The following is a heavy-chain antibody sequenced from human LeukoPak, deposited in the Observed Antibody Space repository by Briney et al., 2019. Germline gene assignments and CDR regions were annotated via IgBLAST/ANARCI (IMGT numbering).Heavy chain of an antibody. CDR1: GYSISNGYY. CDR2: MNHSGIS. V-gene: IGHV4-38-2*02. Sequence: SETLSLTCTVSGYSISNGYYWGWIRQPPGKGLEWIGHMNHSGISFYNPSLKSRVTISLDTSKNQFSLKLSSVTAADTAVYYCARDRVGATPYWYFDLWGRGTLVTVSS. CDR3: ARDRVGATPYWYFDL. D-gene: IGHD1-26*01. J-gene: IGHJ2*01.